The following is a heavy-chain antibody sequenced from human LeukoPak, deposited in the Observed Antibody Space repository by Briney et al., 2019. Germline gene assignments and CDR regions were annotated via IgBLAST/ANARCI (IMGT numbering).Heavy chain of an antibody. Sequence: GESLKISCTGSGYSFTSYWIGWVRQMPGKGLEWMGIIYPDDSDTRYSPSFQGQVTISADKSISTAYLQWSSLKASDTAMYYCARSQYSSSCFFDYWGQGTLVTVSS. D-gene: IGHD6-13*01. V-gene: IGHV5-51*01. CDR1: GYSFTSYW. CDR3: ARSQYSSSCFFDY. J-gene: IGHJ4*02. CDR2: IYPDDSDT.